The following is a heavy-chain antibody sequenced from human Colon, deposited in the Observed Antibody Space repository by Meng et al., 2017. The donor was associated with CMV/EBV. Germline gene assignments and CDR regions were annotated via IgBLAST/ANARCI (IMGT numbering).Heavy chain of an antibody. D-gene: IGHD4-11*01. Sequence: LSLTCAASGFTFSAYPIHWVRQAPGKGLEWVAIISHDGAKKYYAASVKGRFTISRDNSQNTVNVQMNSLRGDDTAVYYCARASNSSFDPWGQGTLVTVSS. CDR1: GFTFSAYP. CDR2: ISHDGAKK. V-gene: IGHV3-30*04. CDR3: ARASNSSFDP. J-gene: IGHJ5*02.